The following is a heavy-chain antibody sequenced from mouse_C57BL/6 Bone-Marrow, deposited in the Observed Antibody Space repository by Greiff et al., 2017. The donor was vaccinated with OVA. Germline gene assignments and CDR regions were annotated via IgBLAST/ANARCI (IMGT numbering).Heavy chain of an antibody. CDR1: GFTFSSYA. CDR3: ARDPSYYSNLYYLDY. J-gene: IGHJ2*01. Sequence: EVQVVESGGGLVKPGGSLKLSCAASGFTFSSYAMSWVRQTPEKRLEWVATISDGGSYTYYPDNVKGRFTISRDNAKNNLYLQMSHLKSEDTAMYYCARDPSYYSNLYYLDYWGQGTTLTVSS. V-gene: IGHV5-4*01. D-gene: IGHD2-5*01. CDR2: ISDGGSYT.